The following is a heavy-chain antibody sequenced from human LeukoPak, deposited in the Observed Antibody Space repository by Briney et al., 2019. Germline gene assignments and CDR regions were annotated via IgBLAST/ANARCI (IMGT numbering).Heavy chain of an antibody. D-gene: IGHD1-1*01. Sequence: SETLSLTCTVSGGSITNYYWSWIRQPPGKGLEWIGYIYYSGRSTYYNPSLKSRVTISVDTSKNQFSLKLSSVTAADTAVYYCARDQSAGTGAGTDYWGQGTLVSVSS. CDR2: IYYSGRST. J-gene: IGHJ4*02. CDR3: ARDQSAGTGAGTDY. CDR1: GGSITNYY. V-gene: IGHV4-59*01.